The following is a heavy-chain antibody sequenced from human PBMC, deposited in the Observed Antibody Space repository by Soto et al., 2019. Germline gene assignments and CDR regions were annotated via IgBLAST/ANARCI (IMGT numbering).Heavy chain of an antibody. CDR1: GFTFSDHY. D-gene: IGHD3-22*01. CDR2: TRNKANSYTT. CDR3: ATTYYYDSSGYYYSDAFDI. J-gene: IGHJ3*02. Sequence: LRLSCAASGFTFSDHYMDWVRQAPGKGLEWVGRTRNKANSYTTEYAASVKGRFTISRDDSKNSLYLQMNSLKTEDTAVYYCATTYYYDSSGYYYSDAFDIWGQGTMVTVSS. V-gene: IGHV3-72*01.